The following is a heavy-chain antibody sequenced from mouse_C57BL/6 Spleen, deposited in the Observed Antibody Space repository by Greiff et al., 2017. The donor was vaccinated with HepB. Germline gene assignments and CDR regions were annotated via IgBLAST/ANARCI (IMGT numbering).Heavy chain of an antibody. CDR1: GFTFSSYT. V-gene: IGHV5-9*01. CDR3: ARRGSPYYAMDY. J-gene: IGHJ4*01. CDR2: ISDGGGNT. Sequence: EVQVVESGGGLVKPGGSLKLSCAASGFTFSSYTMSWVRQTPEKRLEWVATISDGGGNTYYPDSVKGRFTISRDNAKNTLYLQMGSLRSEDTALYYCARRGSPYYAMDYWGQGTSVTVSS.